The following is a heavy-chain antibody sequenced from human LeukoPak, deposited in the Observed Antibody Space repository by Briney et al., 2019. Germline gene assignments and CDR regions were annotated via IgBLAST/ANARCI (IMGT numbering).Heavy chain of an antibody. J-gene: IGHJ4*02. CDR1: GFTFSSYA. D-gene: IGHD4-17*01. CDR2: ISSSGSTI. V-gene: IGHV3-48*04. CDR3: ARLPTTVAHFDY. Sequence: GGSLRLSCAASGFTFSSYAMTWVRQAPGKGLEWVSYISSSGSTIYYADSVKGRFTISRDNAKNSLYLQMNSLRAEDTAVYYCARLPTTVAHFDYWGQGTLVTVSS.